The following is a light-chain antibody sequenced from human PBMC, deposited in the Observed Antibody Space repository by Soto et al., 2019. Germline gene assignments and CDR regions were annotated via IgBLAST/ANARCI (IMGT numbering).Light chain of an antibody. CDR3: HQRSSWPGT. J-gene: IGKJ2*01. CDR1: QSISNF. Sequence: EIVLTQSPATLSLSPGERATLSCRASQSISNFLAWYQQKPGQAPRLLIYDVSTRATGIPARFSGGGSGTDFTLTISSLEXEDFAVYYCHQRSSWPGTFGQGAKLEIK. V-gene: IGKV3-11*01. CDR2: DVS.